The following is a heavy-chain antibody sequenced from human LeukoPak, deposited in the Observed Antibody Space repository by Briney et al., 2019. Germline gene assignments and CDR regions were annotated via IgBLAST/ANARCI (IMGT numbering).Heavy chain of an antibody. Sequence: PSETLSLTCTVSGGSISSYYWSWIRQPAGKGLEWIGRIYTSGSTNYNPSLKSRVTMSVDTSKNQFSLKLSSVTAADTAVYYCARELIVVVPAAMLGWFDPWGQGTLVTVSS. CDR1: GGSISSYY. V-gene: IGHV4-4*07. CDR3: ARELIVVVPAAMLGWFDP. J-gene: IGHJ5*02. CDR2: IYTSGST. D-gene: IGHD2-2*01.